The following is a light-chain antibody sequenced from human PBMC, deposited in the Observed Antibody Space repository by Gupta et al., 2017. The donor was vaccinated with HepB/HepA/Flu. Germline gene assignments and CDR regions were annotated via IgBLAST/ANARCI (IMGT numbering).Light chain of an antibody. CDR3: QHEDSSPRT. CDR1: QGISSY. V-gene: IGKV1-8*01. Sequence: AIRMTQSPSSFSASTGDRVTITCRASQGISSYLAWYQQKPGKAPELLIYGASTLQTGVPSRFSGSGSGTDFTLTISCLQSEDFATYYCQHEDSSPRTFGQGTKVEIK. J-gene: IGKJ1*01. CDR2: GAS.